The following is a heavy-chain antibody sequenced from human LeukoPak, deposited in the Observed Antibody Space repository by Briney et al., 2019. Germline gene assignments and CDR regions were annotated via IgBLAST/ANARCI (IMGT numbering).Heavy chain of an antibody. Sequence: SDTLSLTCTVSVGSISSYYWSWIRHPPGKGLEWIGYIYYSGSTNYNPSLKSRVTISVDTSKNQFSLKLSSVTAADTAVYYCARDRGYGMDVWGQGTTVTVSS. CDR1: VGSISSYY. V-gene: IGHV4-59*01. J-gene: IGHJ6*02. CDR2: IYYSGST. CDR3: ARDRGYGMDV.